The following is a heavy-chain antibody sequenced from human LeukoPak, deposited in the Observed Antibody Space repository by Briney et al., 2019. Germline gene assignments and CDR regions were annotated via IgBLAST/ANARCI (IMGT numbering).Heavy chain of an antibody. D-gene: IGHD3-10*02. Sequence: GGSLRLSCAASGFTFSDYYMSWIRQAPGKVLEWVSYISSRVSTIYYADSVKGRFTISRDNAKTSLYLQMNSLRAEDTAVYYCAELGITMIGGVWGKGTTVTISS. J-gene: IGHJ6*04. CDR2: ISSRVSTI. CDR3: AELGITMIGGV. CDR1: GFTFSDYY. V-gene: IGHV3-11*04.